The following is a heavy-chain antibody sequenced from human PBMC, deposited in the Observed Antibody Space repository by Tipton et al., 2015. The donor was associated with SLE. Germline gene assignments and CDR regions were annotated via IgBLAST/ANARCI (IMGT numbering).Heavy chain of an antibody. Sequence: TLSLTCTVSGGSISSSSYYWGWIRQPPGKGLEWIGEINHSGSTNYNPSLKSRVTISVDTSKNQFSLKLSSVTAADTAVYYCARGGGDPWYYYMDVWGKGTTVTVSS. J-gene: IGHJ6*03. CDR2: INHSGST. CDR1: GGSISSSSYY. CDR3: ARGGGDPWYYYMDV. V-gene: IGHV4-39*07. D-gene: IGHD3-16*01.